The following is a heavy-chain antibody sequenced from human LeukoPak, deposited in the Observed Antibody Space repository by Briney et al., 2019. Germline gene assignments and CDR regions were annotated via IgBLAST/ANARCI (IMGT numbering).Heavy chain of an antibody. CDR2: LSGSGDST. J-gene: IGHJ4*02. Sequence: GESLRLSCAASGFTFSSYAMSWVRQAPGKGLEWVSGLSGSGDSTYYADSVRGRFTISRDNSKSTLSLQMNSLRAEDTAIYYCATYRQVLLPFESWGQGTLVTVSS. CDR1: GFTFSSYA. V-gene: IGHV3-23*01. CDR3: ATYRQVLLPFES. D-gene: IGHD2-8*02.